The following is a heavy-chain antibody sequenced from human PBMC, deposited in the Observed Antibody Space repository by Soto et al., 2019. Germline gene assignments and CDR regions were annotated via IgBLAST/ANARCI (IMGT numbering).Heavy chain of an antibody. CDR2: ISYDGSNK. Sequence: QVQLVESGGDVVQPGRSLRLSCAASGFTFSSYGMHWVRQAPGKGLEWVAVISYDGSNKYYADSVKGRFTISRDNSKNTLYLQMNSLRAEDTAVYYCAKDVLRFLEWLAFYGMDVW. CDR1: GFTFSSYG. D-gene: IGHD3-3*01. J-gene: IGHJ6*01. V-gene: IGHV3-30*18. CDR3: AKDVLRFLEWLAFYGMDV.